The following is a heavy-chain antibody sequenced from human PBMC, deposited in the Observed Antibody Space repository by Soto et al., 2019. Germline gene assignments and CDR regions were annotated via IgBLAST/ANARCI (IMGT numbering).Heavy chain of an antibody. CDR3: ARDKYYYDSSGYFNSPPRYYYGMDV. J-gene: IGHJ6*02. CDR1: GGTFSSYA. Sequence: QVQLVQSGAEVKKPGSSVKVSCKASGGTFSSYAISWLRQAPGQGLEWMGGIIPIFGTANYAQKFQGRVTITADESTSTAYMELSSLRSEDTAVYYCARDKYYYDSSGYFNSPPRYYYGMDVWGQGTTVTVSS. D-gene: IGHD3-22*01. V-gene: IGHV1-69*01. CDR2: IIPIFGTA.